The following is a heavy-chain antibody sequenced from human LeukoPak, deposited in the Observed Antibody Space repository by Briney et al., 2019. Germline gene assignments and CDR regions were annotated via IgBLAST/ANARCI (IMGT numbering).Heavy chain of an antibody. V-gene: IGHV4-59*01. CDR3: ARSFYGYSFDY. J-gene: IGHJ4*02. Sequence: SETLSLTCTVSGGSLSTYYWSWLRQPPGKGLEWIGYIYYSGSTNYNSSLKSRVTISVDTSKNQFSLNLNSVTAADTAVYYCARSFYGYSFDYWGQGTLVTVSS. D-gene: IGHD4-17*01. CDR1: GGSLSTYY. CDR2: IYYSGST.